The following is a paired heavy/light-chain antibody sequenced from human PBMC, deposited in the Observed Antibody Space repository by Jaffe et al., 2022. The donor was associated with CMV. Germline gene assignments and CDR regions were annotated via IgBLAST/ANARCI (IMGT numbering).Light chain of an antibody. J-gene: IGKJ4*01. CDR2: AAS. Sequence: DILMTQSPLSLSASVGDRVTITCRASQGINNFLAWYQQKPGRVPKLLIFAASTLQSGVPSRFSGSGSGTDFTLTITGLQSEDVATYYCQKYDRAPLTFGGGTKVEIK. CDR1: QGINNF. V-gene: IGKV1-27*01. CDR3: QKYDRAPLT.
Heavy chain of an antibody. CDR1: GFSFSDYG. V-gene: IGHV3-21*02. Sequence: EVQLVESGGRLVKPGGSLRLSCAASGFSFSDYGMSWVRQAPGRGLEWVSTISSSSTYIHYADSVKGRFTISRDNAETSLYLQMDGLTAEDTAVYHCARDAETLMVLGYYFDSWGQGTPVTVSS. J-gene: IGHJ4*02. D-gene: IGHD3-10*01. CDR2: ISSSSTYI. CDR3: ARDAETLMVLGYYFDS.